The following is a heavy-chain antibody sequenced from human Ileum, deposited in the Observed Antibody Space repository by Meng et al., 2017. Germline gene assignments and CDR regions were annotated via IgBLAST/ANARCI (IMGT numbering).Heavy chain of an antibody. CDR3: TRDHWGSLDY. J-gene: IGHJ4*02. Sequence: VQVQASGPGQVRPSVSCAPLCTVSGGSVRTSEYQWGWIGQPPGKGLEWSGYAGTNDNPSLKSRVTISVDTSKRQFSLKLTSVTAADTAVYCCTRDHWGSLDYWGQGILVTVSS. CDR1: GGSVRTSEYQ. D-gene: IGHD7-27*01. V-gene: IGHV4-61*08. CDR2: AGT.